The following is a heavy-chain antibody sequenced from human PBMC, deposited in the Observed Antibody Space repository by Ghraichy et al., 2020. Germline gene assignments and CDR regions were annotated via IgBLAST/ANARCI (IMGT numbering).Heavy chain of an antibody. V-gene: IGHV4-59*01. D-gene: IGHD3/OR15-3a*01. CDR1: GGSISSYY. Sequence: SETLSLTCTVSGGSISSYYWSWIRQPPGKGLEWIGYIYYSGSTNYNPSLKSRVTISVDTSKNQFSLKLSSVTAADTAVYYCAREETWTGYFDPWGRGTLVTASS. J-gene: IGHJ2*01. CDR2: IYYSGST. CDR3: AREETWTGYFDP.